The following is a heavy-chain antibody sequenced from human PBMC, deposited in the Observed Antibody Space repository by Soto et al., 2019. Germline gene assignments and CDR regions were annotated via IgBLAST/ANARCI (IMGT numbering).Heavy chain of an antibody. J-gene: IGHJ4*02. CDR1: GFTVSSYA. D-gene: IGHD3-16*01. CDR3: ARGKGGR. Sequence: QVQLVESGGGVVQPGRSLRLSCAASGFTVSSYAMHWVRQAPGKGLEWVAVISYDGSKKYYADSVKGRFTISRDNSKNTLYLQMNSLRAEDTAVYYCARGKGGRWGQGTLVTVSS. V-gene: IGHV3-30-3*01. CDR2: ISYDGSKK.